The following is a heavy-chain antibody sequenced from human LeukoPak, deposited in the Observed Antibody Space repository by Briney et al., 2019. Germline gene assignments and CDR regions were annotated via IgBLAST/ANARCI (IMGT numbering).Heavy chain of an antibody. CDR3: AKERNLEIAVAGTIFDY. V-gene: IGHV3-23*01. J-gene: IGHJ4*02. D-gene: IGHD6-19*01. CDR2: ISGSGGST. Sequence: GGSLRLSCAASGFTFSSYAMSWVRQAPGKGLEWVSAISGSGGSTYYADSVKGRFTISRDNSKNTLYLQMNSLRAEDTAVYYCAKERNLEIAVAGTIFDYWGQGTLVTVSS. CDR1: GFTFSSYA.